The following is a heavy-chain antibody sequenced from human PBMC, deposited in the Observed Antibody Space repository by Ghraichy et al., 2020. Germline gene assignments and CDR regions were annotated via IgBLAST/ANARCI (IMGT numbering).Heavy chain of an antibody. J-gene: IGHJ4*02. D-gene: IGHD2-8*01. CDR3: ARVKWSSCINDVCSYRRLDY. CDR1: GGSFSGYY. Sequence: SETLSPTCAVYGGSFSGYYWNWVRQPPGKGLEWIGEINHSGSTNYNPSLKSRVTISVDTSKNQFSLRLSSVTAADTAVYYCARVKWSSCINDVCSYRRLDYWGRGTLVTVSS. CDR2: INHSGST. V-gene: IGHV4-34*01.